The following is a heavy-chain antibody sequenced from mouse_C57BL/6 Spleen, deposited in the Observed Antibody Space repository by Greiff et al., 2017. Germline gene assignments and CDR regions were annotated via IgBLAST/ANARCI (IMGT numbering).Heavy chain of an antibody. Sequence: VQLQQPGAELVMPGASVKLSCKASGYTFTSYWMHWVKQRPGQGLEWIGEIDPSDSYTNYNQKFKGKSTWTVDKSSSTAYMQLSSLTSEDSAVYYCARFSYGYDRAYWGQGTTLTVSS. J-gene: IGHJ2*01. D-gene: IGHD2-2*01. CDR3: ARFSYGYDRAY. CDR2: IDPSDSYT. V-gene: IGHV1-69*01. CDR1: GYTFTSYW.